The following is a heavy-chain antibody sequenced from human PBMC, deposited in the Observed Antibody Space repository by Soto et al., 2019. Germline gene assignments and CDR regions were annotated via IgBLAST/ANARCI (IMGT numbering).Heavy chain of an antibody. J-gene: IGHJ4*02. CDR1: GFTFTNYL. Sequence: EVQLLESGGDLVQPGGSLRLSCAASGFTFTNYLMTWVRQAPGKGLEWVSSIDKSGGDTYYADSVKGRFTISRDNSKNTLYLQMNGLRAEDTALYYCAKDTYSRSWYFWGQGTLVIVSS. V-gene: IGHV3-23*05. CDR2: IDKSGGDT. D-gene: IGHD2-2*01. CDR3: AKDTYSRSWYF.